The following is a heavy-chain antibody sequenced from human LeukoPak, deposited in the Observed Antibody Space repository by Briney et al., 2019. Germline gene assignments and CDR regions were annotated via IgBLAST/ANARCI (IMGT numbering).Heavy chain of an antibody. J-gene: IGHJ4*02. CDR2: ISTGGSII. D-gene: IGHD3-22*01. CDR3: ATAYSGYYTYYFDY. CDR1: GLTFSTYE. Sequence: GGSLRLSCAASGLTFSTYEMNWVRQAPGKGLEWVPYISTGGSIIYYADSVKGRFTISRDNAQNSLYLQMNSLRAEDTAVYYCATAYSGYYTYYFDYWGQGALVTVSS. V-gene: IGHV3-48*03.